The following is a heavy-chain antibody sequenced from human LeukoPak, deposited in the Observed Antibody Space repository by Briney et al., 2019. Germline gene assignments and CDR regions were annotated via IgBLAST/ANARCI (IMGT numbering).Heavy chain of an antibody. CDR1: GYTFTNYY. Sequence: ASVKVSCTASGYTFTNYYMHGVRQAPGQGLEWMGIINPSGGSTSYAQKFQGRVTMTEDTSTDTAYMELSSLRSEDTAVYYCATDSWSSSWYFDYWGQGTLVTVSS. D-gene: IGHD6-13*01. V-gene: IGHV1-46*01. CDR2: INPSGGST. J-gene: IGHJ4*02. CDR3: ATDSWSSSWYFDY.